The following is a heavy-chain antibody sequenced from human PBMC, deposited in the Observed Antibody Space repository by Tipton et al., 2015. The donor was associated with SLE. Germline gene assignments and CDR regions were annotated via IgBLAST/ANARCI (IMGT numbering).Heavy chain of an antibody. CDR1: GYSFTNYD. CDR2: MNPDTGYT. Sequence: QVQLVQSGAEVRKIGASVKVSCKASGYSFTNYDINWVRQAPGQGLEWMGWMNPDTGYTGSPQKFQGRVTMTRDTSINTAFMEVRSLTVDDTAVYYCARGQGVNGFDIWGQGTLVTVSS. D-gene: IGHD2-8*01. CDR3: ARGQGVNGFDI. V-gene: IGHV1-8*01. J-gene: IGHJ3*02.